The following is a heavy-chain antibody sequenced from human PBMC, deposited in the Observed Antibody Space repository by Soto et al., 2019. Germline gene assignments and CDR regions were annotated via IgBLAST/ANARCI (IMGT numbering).Heavy chain of an antibody. CDR2: VRSEAYGATT. V-gene: IGHV3-49*03. CDR3: TSGRSSRVFDS. Sequence: TLSLTFTVSGGSISSGGYYWSWIRQHPGKGLEWVGFVRSEAYGATTENAASVKGRFVISRDDSKSIAYLQMNSLKTEDTAVYYCTSGRSSRVFDSWGQGTLVTVSS. J-gene: IGHJ4*02. CDR1: GGSISSGGYY.